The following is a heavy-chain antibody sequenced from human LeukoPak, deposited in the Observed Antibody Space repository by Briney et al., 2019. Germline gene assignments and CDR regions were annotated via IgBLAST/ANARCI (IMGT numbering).Heavy chain of an antibody. CDR3: ARDCRFGSTTCHDY. V-gene: IGHV3-33*01. J-gene: IGHJ4*02. CDR1: GFAFSGYG. CDR2: IWYDGSNK. Sequence: GGPLRLSCAASGFAFSGYGMHWVRQAPGKGLEWVAVIWYDGSNKYYEDSVKGRFTISRDNSKNTLYLQMSSLRAEDTAVYYCARDCRFGSTTCHDYWGQGTLVTVSS. D-gene: IGHD2-2*01.